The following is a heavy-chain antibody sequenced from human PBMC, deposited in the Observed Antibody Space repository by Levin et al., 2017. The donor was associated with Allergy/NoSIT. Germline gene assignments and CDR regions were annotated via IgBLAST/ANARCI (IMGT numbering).Heavy chain of an antibody. Sequence: SETLSLTCAVSGGSISSSNWWSWVRQPPGKGLEWIGEIYHSGSTNYNPSLKSRVTISVDKSKNQFSLKLSSVTAADTAVYYCARIIGPTVRYWFDPWGQGTLVTVSS. V-gene: IGHV4-4*02. CDR1: GGSISSSNW. J-gene: IGHJ5*02. CDR3: ARIIGPTVRYWFDP. D-gene: IGHD4-11*01. CDR2: IYHSGST.